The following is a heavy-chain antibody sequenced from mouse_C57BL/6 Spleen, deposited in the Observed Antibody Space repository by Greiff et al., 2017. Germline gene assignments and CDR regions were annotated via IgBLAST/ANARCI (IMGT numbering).Heavy chain of an antibody. V-gene: IGHV5-17*01. Sequence: EVKLVESGGGLVKPGGSLKLSCAASGFTFSDYGMHWVRQAPEKGLEWVAYISSGSSTIYYADTVKGRFTISRDNAKNTLFLQMTSLRSEDTAMYYCARKDYDALFAYWGQGTLVTVSA. D-gene: IGHD2-4*01. CDR1: GFTFSDYG. CDR2: ISSGSSTI. CDR3: ARKDYDALFAY. J-gene: IGHJ3*01.